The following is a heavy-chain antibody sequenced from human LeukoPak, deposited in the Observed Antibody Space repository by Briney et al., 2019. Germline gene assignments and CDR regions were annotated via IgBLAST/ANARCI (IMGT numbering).Heavy chain of an antibody. CDR1: GGSIRSYY. D-gene: IGHD1-26*01. CDR2: IDYSGSP. J-gene: IGHJ4*02. Sequence: SETLSLTCTDSGGSIRSYYWSWIRQPPGKGLEWIGYIDYSGSPNYKPSLKSRVTISVDTSKNQFSLKVSSVTAADTAVYYCARGGSYTPYWGQGTLVTVSS. CDR3: ARGGSYTPY. V-gene: IGHV4-59*08.